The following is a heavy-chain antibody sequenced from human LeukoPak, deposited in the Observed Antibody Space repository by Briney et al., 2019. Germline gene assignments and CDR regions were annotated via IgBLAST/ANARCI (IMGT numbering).Heavy chain of an antibody. J-gene: IGHJ4*02. CDR2: IKSKTDGGTT. CDR3: TTDPYNGVWRD. V-gene: IGHV3-15*01. CDR1: GLTFSNAW. Sequence: GGSLRLSCAASGLTFSNAWMSWVRQPQGKGLKWVGRIKSKTDGGTTDYAAPVKGRFTISRDDSKNTLYLQMNSLKTEDTAVYYCTTDPYNGVWRDWGQGTLVTVSS. D-gene: IGHD2-8*01.